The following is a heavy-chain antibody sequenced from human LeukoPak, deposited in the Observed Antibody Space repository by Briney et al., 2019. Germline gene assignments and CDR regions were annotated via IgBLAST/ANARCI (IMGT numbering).Heavy chain of an antibody. V-gene: IGHV1-69*13. CDR1: GGTFISYA. J-gene: IGHJ5*02. D-gene: IGHD6-13*01. CDR2: IIPIFGTA. Sequence: GASVKVSCKASGGTFISYAISWVRQAPGQGLEWMGGIIPIFGTANYAQKFQGRVTITADESTSTAYMELSSLRSEDTAVYYCARDSSSWYSQWFDPWGQGALVTVSS. CDR3: ARDSSSWYSQWFDP.